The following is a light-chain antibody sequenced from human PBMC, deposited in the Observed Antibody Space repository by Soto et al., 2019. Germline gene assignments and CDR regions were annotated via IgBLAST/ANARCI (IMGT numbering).Light chain of an antibody. J-gene: IGKJ1*01. V-gene: IGKV3-11*01. Sequence: EIVLTQSPATLSLSPGERATLSCRASQSVSSYLAWYQQKPGQAPRLLIYDASNRATGIPARFNGSGSGTDFTLTISSLEPDDFAVYYCQQRSNWPWTFGQGTKVEIK. CDR3: QQRSNWPWT. CDR1: QSVSSY. CDR2: DAS.